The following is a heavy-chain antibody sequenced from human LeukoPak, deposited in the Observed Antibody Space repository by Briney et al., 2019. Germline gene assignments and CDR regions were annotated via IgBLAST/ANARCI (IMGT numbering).Heavy chain of an antibody. J-gene: IGHJ5*02. Sequence: PGGSLRLSCAASGFTLSTGAMLWVRQAPGMGLEYVSSIDPNGKTSYYASSVKGRFTISRDNSNNMLYLQMGSLTTEDMAVYYCAAQTTLTGAYDPWGQGTLVTVSS. CDR1: GFTLSTGA. CDR3: AAQTTLTGAYDP. D-gene: IGHD1-20*01. V-gene: IGHV3-64*01. CDR2: IDPNGKTS.